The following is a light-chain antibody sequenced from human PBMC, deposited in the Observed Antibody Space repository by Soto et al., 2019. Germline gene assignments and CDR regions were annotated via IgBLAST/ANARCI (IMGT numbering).Light chain of an antibody. V-gene: IGKV1-9*01. CDR2: SAS. Sequence: ASVGDRVTITCRASQGISSYLAWYQRKPGKAPRLLIYSASTLQSGVPSRFSGSGSGTEFTLTISSLQPEDFGTYYCQQLNSFPITFGQGTRLEIK. CDR3: QQLNSFPIT. CDR1: QGISSY. J-gene: IGKJ5*01.